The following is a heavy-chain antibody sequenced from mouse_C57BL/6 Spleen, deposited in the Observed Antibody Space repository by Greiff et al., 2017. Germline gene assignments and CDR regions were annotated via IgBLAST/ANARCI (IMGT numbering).Heavy chain of an antibody. CDR1: GFTFSSYA. CDR2: ISDGGSYT. D-gene: IGHD1-1*01. CDR3: ARVYYYGSSYVDY. V-gene: IGHV5-4*03. Sequence: EVKLVESGGGLVKPGGSLKLSCAASGFTFSSYAMSWVRQTPEKRLEWVATISDGGSYTYYPDNVKGRFTISRDNAKNNLYLQMSHLKSEDTAMYYCARVYYYGSSYVDYWGQGTTLTVSS. J-gene: IGHJ2*01.